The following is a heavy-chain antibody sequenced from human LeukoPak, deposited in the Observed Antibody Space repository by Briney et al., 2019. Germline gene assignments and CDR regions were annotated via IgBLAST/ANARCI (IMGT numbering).Heavy chain of an antibody. CDR2: INPSGGST. V-gene: IGHV1-46*01. CDR1: GYTFTGYY. D-gene: IGHD3-22*01. CDR3: ARDPGYYYDSSGYYNLGAFDI. Sequence: ASVKVSCKASGYTFTGYYMHWVRQAPGQGLEWMGIINPSGGSTSYAQKFQGRVTMTRDMSTSTVYMELSSLRSEDTAVYYCARDPGYYYDSSGYYNLGAFDIWGQGTMVTVSS. J-gene: IGHJ3*02.